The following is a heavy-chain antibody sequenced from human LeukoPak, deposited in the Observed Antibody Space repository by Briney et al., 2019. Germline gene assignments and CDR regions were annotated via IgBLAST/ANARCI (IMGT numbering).Heavy chain of an antibody. D-gene: IGHD3-9*01. Sequence: GGSLRLSCAASGFTFGGSGMQWVRQAPGKGLEWVAFVEYDASKKNYGDSVTGRFTISRDNSKNTVSLQMNSLRDEDTAVYYCAKGGLTIGAFEIWGQGTMVIVSA. V-gene: IGHV3-30*02. CDR1: GFTFGGSG. CDR3: AKGGLTIGAFEI. J-gene: IGHJ3*02. CDR2: VEYDASKK.